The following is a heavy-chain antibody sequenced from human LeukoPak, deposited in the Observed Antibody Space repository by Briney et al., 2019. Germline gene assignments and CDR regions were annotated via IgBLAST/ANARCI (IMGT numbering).Heavy chain of an antibody. J-gene: IGHJ3*02. D-gene: IGHD4-23*01. CDR2: ISSSSSYI. V-gene: IGHV3-21*01. CDR1: GFTFSSYS. CDR3: ARGPGSATVVTPDAFDI. Sequence: GGSLRLSCAASGFTFSSYSMNWVRQAPGKGLEWVSSISSSSSYIYYADSVKGRFTISRDNAKNTLYLQMNSLRAEDTAVYYCARGPGSATVVTPDAFDIWGQGTMVTVSS.